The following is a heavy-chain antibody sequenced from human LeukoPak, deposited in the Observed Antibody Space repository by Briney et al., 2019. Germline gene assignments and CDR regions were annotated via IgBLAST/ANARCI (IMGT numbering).Heavy chain of an antibody. CDR3: VRVPLGSGSYYDA. J-gene: IGHJ5*02. D-gene: IGHD3-10*01. V-gene: IGHV3-23*01. CDR1: GFTFTSYA. CDR2: ISGSGGGT. Sequence: GGSLRLSCAASGFTFTSYAMSWVRQAPGKGLEWVSTISGSGGGTYYADSVKGRFTISRDNAKNTLYLQMNSLRVEDTAVYYCVRVPLGSGSYYDAWGQGTLVTVSS.